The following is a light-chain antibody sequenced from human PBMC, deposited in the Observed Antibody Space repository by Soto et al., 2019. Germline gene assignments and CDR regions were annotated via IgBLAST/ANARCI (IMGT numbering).Light chain of an antibody. CDR3: QQYNSYPWT. Sequence: IHMTHSPATLSASVVYRVTITFLASQSINNWLAWYQQKPGKAPKLLIYDASSLESGVPSRFSGSGSGTEFTLTISSLQPDDFATYYCQQYNSYPWTFGQGTKVDIK. CDR2: DAS. CDR1: QSINNW. J-gene: IGKJ1*01. V-gene: IGKV1-5*01.